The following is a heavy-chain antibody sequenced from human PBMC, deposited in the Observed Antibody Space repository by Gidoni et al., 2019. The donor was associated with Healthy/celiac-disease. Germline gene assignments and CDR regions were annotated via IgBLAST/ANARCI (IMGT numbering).Heavy chain of an antibody. D-gene: IGHD1-26*01. CDR1: GFTFSSYG. J-gene: IGHJ4*02. CDR3: ARDEEVGATLADY. Sequence: QVQLVESGGGVVQPGRSLRLSCAASGFTFSSYGMHWVRQAPGKGLEWVAVIWYDGSNKYYADSVKGRFTISRDNSKNTLYLQMNSLRAEDTAVYYCARDEEVGATLADYWGQGTLVTVSS. V-gene: IGHV3-33*01. CDR2: IWYDGSNK.